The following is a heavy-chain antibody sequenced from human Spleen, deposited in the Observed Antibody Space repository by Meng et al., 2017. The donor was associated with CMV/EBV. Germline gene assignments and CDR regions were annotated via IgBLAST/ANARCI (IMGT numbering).Heavy chain of an antibody. CDR1: GFAFSSSW. CDR3: ARSMTPDY. J-gene: IGHJ4*02. Sequence: GESLKISCAASGFAFSSSWMNWVRQAPGKGLEWVANIRQDGTEKYYVDSVKGRFTISRDNAKNSLYLQMDSLRGEDTAVYYCARSMTPDYWGQGTTVTVSS. CDR2: IRQDGTEK. V-gene: IGHV3-7*01. D-gene: IGHD2/OR15-2a*01.